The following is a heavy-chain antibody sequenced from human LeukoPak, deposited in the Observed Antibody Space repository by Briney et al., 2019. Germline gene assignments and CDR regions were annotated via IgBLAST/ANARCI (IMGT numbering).Heavy chain of an antibody. J-gene: IGHJ4*02. CDR1: GFTFSDYW. V-gene: IGHV3-7*01. Sequence: GGSLRLSCAASGFTFSDYWMNWVRQAPGKGLEWVANIKQDGSETHYVDSVKGRFTISRDNTKESLYLQMNSLRAEDTAMYYCTQIEWERWRGWGQGTLVTVSS. D-gene: IGHD1-26*01. CDR3: TQIEWERWRG. CDR2: IKQDGSET.